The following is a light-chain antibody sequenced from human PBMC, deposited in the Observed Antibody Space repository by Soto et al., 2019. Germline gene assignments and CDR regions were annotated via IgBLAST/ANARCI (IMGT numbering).Light chain of an antibody. J-gene: IGLJ3*02. CDR2: EVT. CDR1: SSDVGAYNY. Sequence: QSALTQPPSASGSPGQSVTISCTGTSSDVGAYNYVSWYQQHAGKAPKLVIYEVTKRPSGVPDRFSGSKSANTASLTVSGLQAEHEADYYCSSFAPSNTGVFGGGTKLTVL. CDR3: SSFAPSNTGV. V-gene: IGLV2-8*01.